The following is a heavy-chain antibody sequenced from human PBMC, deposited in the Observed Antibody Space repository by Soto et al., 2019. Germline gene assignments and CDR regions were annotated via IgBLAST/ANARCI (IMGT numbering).Heavy chain of an antibody. CDR3: ARPEGWLGGAFDI. J-gene: IGHJ3*02. V-gene: IGHV3-21*01. CDR2: ISSSSSYI. CDR1: GFTFSSYS. Sequence: EVQLVESGGGLVKPGGSLRLSCAASGFTFSSYSMNWVRQAPGKGLEGVSSISSSSSYIYYADSVKGRFPISRDNAKNSLYLQMNSLRAEDTAVYYCARPEGWLGGAFDIWGQGTMVTVSS. D-gene: IGHD6-19*01.